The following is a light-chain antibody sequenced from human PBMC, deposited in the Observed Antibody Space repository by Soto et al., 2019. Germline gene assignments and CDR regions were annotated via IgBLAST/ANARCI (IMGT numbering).Light chain of an antibody. Sequence: EVVLTQSPGTLSLSPGERSTLSCRAIRTVDGNYLAWYQQKPGQAPRLLIYGASNTATGIPDRFSGSGFGTDFTLTISSLEHEDFAVYYCQQRSNWQRFTFGPGTKVDIK. CDR2: GAS. J-gene: IGKJ3*01. CDR1: RTVDGNY. CDR3: QQRSNWQRFT. V-gene: IGKV3D-20*02.